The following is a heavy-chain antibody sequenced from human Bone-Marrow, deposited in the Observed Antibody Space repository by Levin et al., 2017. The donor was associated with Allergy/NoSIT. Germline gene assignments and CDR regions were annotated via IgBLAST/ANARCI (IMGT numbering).Heavy chain of an antibody. J-gene: IGHJ4*02. V-gene: IGHV3-73*01. Sequence: GGSLRLSCAASGFTFSGFTMHWVRQASGKGLEWVGHIRSKTYNYATAYAASVKGRFTISRDDSENTAYLQINSLKSEDTAVYYCTRGLYGASDYWGQGTLVTVSS. CDR3: TRGLYGASDY. CDR2: IRSKTYNYAT. CDR1: GFTFSGFT. D-gene: IGHD4-17*01.